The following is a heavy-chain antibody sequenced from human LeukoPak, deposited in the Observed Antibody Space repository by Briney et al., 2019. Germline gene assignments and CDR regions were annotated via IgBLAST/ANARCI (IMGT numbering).Heavy chain of an antibody. Sequence: GGSLRLSCAASEFTFSTYSLNWVRQAQGKGLEWVSSISSGSTYIYYADSVKGRFTISRDNAKNSLYLQVNRLRAEDTAVYYCAGSDTTGYSPREWDYWYFDLWGRGTLVTVSS. CDR3: AGSDTTGYSPREWDYWYFDL. V-gene: IGHV3-21*01. D-gene: IGHD3-9*01. CDR2: ISSGSTYI. J-gene: IGHJ2*01. CDR1: EFTFSTYS.